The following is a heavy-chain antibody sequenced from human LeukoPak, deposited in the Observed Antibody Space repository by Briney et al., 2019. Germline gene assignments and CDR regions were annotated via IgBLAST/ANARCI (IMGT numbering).Heavy chain of an antibody. D-gene: IGHD1-26*01. CDR1: GFTFSNYA. V-gene: IGHV3-23*01. J-gene: IGHJ4*02. CDR2: INDRGGDT. CDR3: AKGYRGNYDY. Sequence: GGSLRLSCAASGFTFSNYAMTWVRQAPGKGLEWVSAINDRGGDTYYADSVKGRFTISRDNSKNTLSLQMNSLRAEDKAVYYCAKGYRGNYDYWGQGTLVTVSS.